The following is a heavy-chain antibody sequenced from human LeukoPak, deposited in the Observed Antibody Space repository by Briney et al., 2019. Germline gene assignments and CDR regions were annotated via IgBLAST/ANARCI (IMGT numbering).Heavy chain of an antibody. V-gene: IGHV3-30-3*01. CDR1: GFTFSSYA. CDR2: ISYDGSNK. CDR3: ARGERGWSHFDY. D-gene: IGHD6-19*01. Sequence: GRSLRLFCAASGFTFSSYAMHWVRQAPGKGLEWVAVISYDGSNKYYADSVKGRFTISRDNSKNTLYLQMNSLRAEDTAVYYCARGERGWSHFDYWGQGTLVTVSS. J-gene: IGHJ4*02.